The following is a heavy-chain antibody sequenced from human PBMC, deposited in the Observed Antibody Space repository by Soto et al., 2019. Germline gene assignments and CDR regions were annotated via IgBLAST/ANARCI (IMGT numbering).Heavy chain of an antibody. CDR1: GYTFTSYA. V-gene: IGHV1-3*01. CDR2: INAGNGNT. CDR3: ARDGEYSSSWYRGAFDI. J-gene: IGHJ3*02. D-gene: IGHD6-13*01. Sequence: QVQLVQSGAEVKKPGASVKVSCKASGYTFTSYAMHWVRQAPGQRREWMGWINAGNGNTKYSQKFQGRVTITRDTSASTAYMELSRLRSEDTAVYYCARDGEYSSSWYRGAFDIWGQGTMVTVSS.